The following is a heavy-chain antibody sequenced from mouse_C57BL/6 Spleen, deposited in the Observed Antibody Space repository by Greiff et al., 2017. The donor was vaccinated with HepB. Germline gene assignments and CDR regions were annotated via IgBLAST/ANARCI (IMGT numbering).Heavy chain of an antibody. Sequence: VQLQQPGAELVKPGASVKMSCKASAYTFTSYWITWVKQRPGQGLEWIGDIYPGSGSTNYNEKFKSKATLTVDTSSSTAYMQLSSLTSEDSAVYYCARGGYYYGSSYYWYFDVWGTGTTVTVSS. CDR3: ARGGYYYGSSYYWYFDV. J-gene: IGHJ1*03. CDR2: IYPGSGST. V-gene: IGHV1-55*01. D-gene: IGHD1-1*01. CDR1: AYTFTSYW.